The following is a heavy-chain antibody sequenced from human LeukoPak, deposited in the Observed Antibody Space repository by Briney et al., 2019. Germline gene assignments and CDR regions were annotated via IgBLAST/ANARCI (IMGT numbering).Heavy chain of an antibody. Sequence: GGSLRLSCAASGFTFSDYYMSWIRQAPGKGLEWVSYISSSGSTIYYADSVKGRFTISRDNAKNSLYLQMNSLRAEDMALYYCAKGGSSDYYYYYYMDVWGKGTTVTVSS. V-gene: IGHV3-11*01. CDR1: GFTFSDYY. D-gene: IGHD6-6*01. J-gene: IGHJ6*03. CDR3: AKGGSSDYYYYYYMDV. CDR2: ISSSGSTI.